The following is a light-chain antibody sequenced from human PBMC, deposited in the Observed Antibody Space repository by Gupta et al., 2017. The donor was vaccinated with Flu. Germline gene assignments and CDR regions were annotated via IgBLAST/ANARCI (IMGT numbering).Light chain of an antibody. CDR2: DNI. V-gene: IGLV3-21*02. Sequence: SYVLTRPPSVSVAPGQTARITCGGNNIGRKSVHWYLQKPGQAPVLVVCDNIDRPSGIPERFSGSNSGNTATLTINRVEAGDEADYYCQVWDSSRAHRGFGGGTKLTVL. CDR3: QVWDSSRAHRG. J-gene: IGLJ3*02. CDR1: NIGRKS.